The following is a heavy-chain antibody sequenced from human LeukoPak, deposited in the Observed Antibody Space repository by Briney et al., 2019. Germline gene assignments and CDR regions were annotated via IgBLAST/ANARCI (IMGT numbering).Heavy chain of an antibody. V-gene: IGHV3-74*01. CDR2: INSDGSST. D-gene: IGHD5-24*01. J-gene: IGHJ4*02. CDR3: ATTRRDGYNYYFDY. CDR1: GFTFSSYC. Sequence: GSLRLSCAASGFTFSSYCMHWVRQAPGKGLVWVSRINSDGSSTSYADSVKGRFTISRDNAKNTLYLQMNSLRAEDTAVYYCATTRRDGYNYYFDYWGQGTLVTVSS.